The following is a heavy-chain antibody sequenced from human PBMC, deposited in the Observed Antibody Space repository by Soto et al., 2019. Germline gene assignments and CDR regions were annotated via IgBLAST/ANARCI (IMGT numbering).Heavy chain of an antibody. V-gene: IGHV4-34*01. CDR3: ARLPGYSGSNDC. D-gene: IGHD5-12*01. CDR1: GGSFSDYY. J-gene: IGHJ4*02. Sequence: QVQLRQWGAGLLKPSETLSLTCAVYGGSFSDYYWSWVRQPPGKGLEWIGEINHSGSTNYNPSLKSRVLMSVDTSKNQFSLRLNSVTAADTAMYFCARLPGYSGSNDCWGQGMRVTVSS. CDR2: INHSGST.